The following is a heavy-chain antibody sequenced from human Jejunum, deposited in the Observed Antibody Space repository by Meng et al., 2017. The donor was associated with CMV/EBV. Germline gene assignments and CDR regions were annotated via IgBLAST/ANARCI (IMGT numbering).Heavy chain of an antibody. V-gene: IGHV1-2*02. CDR3: ARGGFWSTYSSPFDY. J-gene: IGHJ4*02. Sequence: YTFTDYSMHWVRQAPGQGLEWMAWINPKSGGTDYARRFQGRVTLTRDTSISTADMELSRLTSDDTAVYYCARGGFWSTYSSPFDYWGQGARVTVSS. CDR2: INPKSGGT. D-gene: IGHD3-3*01. CDR1: YTFTDYS.